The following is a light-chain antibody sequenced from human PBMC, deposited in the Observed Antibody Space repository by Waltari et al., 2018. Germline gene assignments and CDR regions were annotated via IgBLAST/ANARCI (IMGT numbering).Light chain of an antibody. CDR2: DVS. Sequence: QYALTQPRSVSGSPGQSVPISCTGPSSDVGGYNYAAWHQQHPGKAPKLMIYDVSKRPSGVPDRFSGSKSGNTASLTISGLQAEDEADYYCCSYAGSYTWVFGGGTKLTVL. CDR3: CSYAGSYTWV. CDR1: SSDVGGYNY. V-gene: IGLV2-11*01. J-gene: IGLJ3*02.